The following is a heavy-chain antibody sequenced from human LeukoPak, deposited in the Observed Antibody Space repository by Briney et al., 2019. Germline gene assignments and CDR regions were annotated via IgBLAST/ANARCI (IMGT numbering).Heavy chain of an antibody. CDR3: ARDGQWLVRDAFDI. D-gene: IGHD6-19*01. CDR1: GFTFSNYA. J-gene: IGHJ3*02. Sequence: GALRLSCAASGFTFSNYAMSWVRQAPGKGLEWVSSVSDSGGSTYYADSVRGRFTISRDNSKNTLYLQMNSLRAEDTAVYYCARDGQWLVRDAFDIWGQGTMVTVSS. V-gene: IGHV3-23*01. CDR2: VSDSGGST.